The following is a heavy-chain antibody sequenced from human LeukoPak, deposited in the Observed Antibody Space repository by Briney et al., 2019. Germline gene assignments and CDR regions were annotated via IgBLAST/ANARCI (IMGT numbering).Heavy chain of an antibody. CDR1: GFIFSSYG. D-gene: IGHD5-18*01. CDR3: AKTGQSYANADY. V-gene: IGHV3-30*18. Sequence: GVPLRLSCEASGFIFSSYGMHWVRQAPGRGLEWVGVISYDRSNKNYGDSVKGRFTISRDNSKNSLYLQMSSLKAEDTAVYYCAKTGQSYANADYWGQATLVTVS. J-gene: IGHJ4*02. CDR2: ISYDRSNK.